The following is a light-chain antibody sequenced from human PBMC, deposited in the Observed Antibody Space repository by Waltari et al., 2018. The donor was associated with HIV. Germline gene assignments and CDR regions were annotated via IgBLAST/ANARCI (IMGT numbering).Light chain of an antibody. V-gene: IGKV3-11*01. Sequence: DIVLTQSPATLSLSPGETATLSCRASHSVGNYLAWYQQKPGQAPRLLIYDASNRATGIPVRFSGSGSGTDFTLTISSLEPEDFAVYYCQQRTNWPPYSFGQGTKLEIK. J-gene: IGKJ2*03. CDR3: QQRTNWPPYS. CDR2: DAS. CDR1: HSVGNY.